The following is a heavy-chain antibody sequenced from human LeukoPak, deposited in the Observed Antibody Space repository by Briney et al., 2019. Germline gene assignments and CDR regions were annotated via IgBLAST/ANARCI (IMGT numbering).Heavy chain of an antibody. CDR1: GGTFSGYA. Sequence: SVNVSCKASGGTFSGYAISWVRQAPGQGLEWMGRIIPILATSNYAQKFQGRVTITTDDPSTTTYMELRSLRSEDTAVYYCARGKSYSSSSRAYFYYYMDVWGKGTTVTVSS. D-gene: IGHD6-6*01. V-gene: IGHV1-69*05. CDR2: IIPILATS. CDR3: ARGKSYSSSSRAYFYYYMDV. J-gene: IGHJ6*03.